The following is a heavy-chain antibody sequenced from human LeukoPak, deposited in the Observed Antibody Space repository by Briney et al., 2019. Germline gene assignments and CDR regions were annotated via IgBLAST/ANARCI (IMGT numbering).Heavy chain of an antibody. D-gene: IGHD6-6*01. CDR2: IKGDASEK. CDR3: ANGDAGRPSEGFDY. Sequence: GGSLTLSCAVSGFSINNYWMTWYRQAPGKGLECVAHIKGDASEKYYLDSVKGRFTISRDNAKNSLYLQMNSLRAEDTAVYYCANGDAGRPSEGFDYWGRGTLVTVSS. J-gene: IGHJ4*02. V-gene: IGHV3-7*03. CDR1: GFSINNYW.